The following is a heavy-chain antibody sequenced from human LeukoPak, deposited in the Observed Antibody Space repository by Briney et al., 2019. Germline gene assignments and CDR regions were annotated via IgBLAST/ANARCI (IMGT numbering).Heavy chain of an antibody. CDR3: VREAKMTNIL. Sequence: PGGSPRLSCAASGFTFSDYYMTWIRQAPGKGLEWVSHISRSSGTIYYADSVQGRFTVSRDNGKKSLYLQMSYLRAEDTAVYYCVREAKMTNILWGQGTLVTVSS. V-gene: IGHV3-11*01. D-gene: IGHD2-21*01. J-gene: IGHJ4*02. CDR2: ISRSSGTI. CDR1: GFTFSDYY.